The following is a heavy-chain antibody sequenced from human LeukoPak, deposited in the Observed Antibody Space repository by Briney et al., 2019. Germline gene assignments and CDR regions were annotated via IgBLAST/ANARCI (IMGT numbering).Heavy chain of an antibody. CDR1: GFTFSSYW. Sequence: GGSLRLSCAASGFTFSSYWMHWVRQAPGKGLVWVSRINSDGSSTSYADSVKGRFTISRDNAKNTLYLQMNSLRAEDTAVYYCARGSPRDGYNFWGQGTLVTVSS. CDR3: ARGSPRDGYNF. V-gene: IGHV3-74*01. CDR2: INSDGSST. D-gene: IGHD5-24*01. J-gene: IGHJ4*02.